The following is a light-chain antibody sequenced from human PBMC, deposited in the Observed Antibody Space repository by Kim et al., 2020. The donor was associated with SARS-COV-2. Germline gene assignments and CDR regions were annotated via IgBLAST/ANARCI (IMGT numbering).Light chain of an antibody. Sequence: QTVVTQEPSFSVSPGGTVTLTCGLNSGSVSTSYYPSWYQQTPGQAPRTLIYTTNSRSSGVPDRFSGSILGNKAALTITGAQADDESDYYCVLYMGSGMWVFGGGTKVTVL. V-gene: IGLV8-61*01. CDR1: SGSVSTSYY. CDR3: VLYMGSGMWV. J-gene: IGLJ3*02. CDR2: TTN.